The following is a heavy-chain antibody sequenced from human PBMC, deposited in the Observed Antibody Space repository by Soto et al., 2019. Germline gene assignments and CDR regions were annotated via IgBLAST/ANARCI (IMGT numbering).Heavy chain of an antibody. CDR2: ISYDGSNK. J-gene: IGHJ5*02. V-gene: IGHV3-30-3*01. D-gene: IGHD3-10*01. CDR1: GFTFSSYW. CDR3: ARDNRGRSYYGSGSYYDWFDP. Sequence: GGSLRLSCAASGFTFSSYWMSWVRQAPGKGLEWVAVISYDGSNKYYADSVKGRFTISRDNSKNTLYLQMNSLRAEDTAVYYCARDNRGRSYYGSGSYYDWFDPWGQGTLVNVSS.